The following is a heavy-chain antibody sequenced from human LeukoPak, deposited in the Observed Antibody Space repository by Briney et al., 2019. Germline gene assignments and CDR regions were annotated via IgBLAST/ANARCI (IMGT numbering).Heavy chain of an antibody. Sequence: PGGSLRLSCAASGFTFSSYWMSWVRQAPGKGLEWVSYISSSSSTIYYADSVKGRFTISRDNAKNSLYLQMNSLRAEDTAVYYCARELSYLPVDYWGQGTLVTVSS. CDR3: ARELSYLPVDY. V-gene: IGHV3-48*04. J-gene: IGHJ4*02. D-gene: IGHD1-26*01. CDR1: GFTFSSYW. CDR2: ISSSSSTI.